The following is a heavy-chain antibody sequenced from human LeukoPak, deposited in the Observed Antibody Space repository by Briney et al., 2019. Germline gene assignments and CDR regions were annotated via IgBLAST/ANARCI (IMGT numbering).Heavy chain of an antibody. J-gene: IGHJ4*02. CDR1: GGSISSHY. CDR2: IYYSGST. CDR3: ARAPSSSSWSYYFDY. D-gene: IGHD6-13*01. Sequence: PSETLSLTCTVSGGSISSHYWSCIRQPPGKGLEWIGYIYYSGSTNYNPSLKSRVTISVDTSKNQFSLKLSSVTAADTAVYYCARAPSSSSWSYYFDYWGQGTLVTVSS. V-gene: IGHV4-59*11.